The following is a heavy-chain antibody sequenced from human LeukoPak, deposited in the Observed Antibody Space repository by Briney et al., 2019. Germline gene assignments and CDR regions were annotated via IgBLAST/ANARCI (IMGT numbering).Heavy chain of an antibody. CDR2: IYHSGST. V-gene: IGHV4-30-2*01. D-gene: IGHD3-9*01. Sequence: SETLSLTCAVSGGSISSGGYSWSWIRQPPGKGLEWIGYIYHSGSTYYNPSLKSRVTISVDRSKNQFSLKLSSVTAADTAVYYCARKAILDSADWFGYFDYWGQGTLVTVSS. CDR3: ARKAILDSADWFGYFDY. CDR1: GGSISSGGYS. J-gene: IGHJ4*02.